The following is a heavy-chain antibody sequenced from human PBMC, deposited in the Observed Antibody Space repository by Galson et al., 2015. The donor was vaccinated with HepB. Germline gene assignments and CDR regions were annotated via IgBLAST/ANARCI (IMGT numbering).Heavy chain of an antibody. J-gene: IGHJ3*02. Sequence: SLRLSCAASGFTFSSYGMHWVRQAPGKGLEWVAVIWYDGSNKYYADSVKGRFTISRDNSKNALYLQMNCLRAEDTAVYYCARERYTGQDAFDIWGQGTMVTVSS. D-gene: IGHD5-18*01. CDR1: GFTFSSYG. CDR3: ARERYTGQDAFDI. CDR2: IWYDGSNK. V-gene: IGHV3-33*01.